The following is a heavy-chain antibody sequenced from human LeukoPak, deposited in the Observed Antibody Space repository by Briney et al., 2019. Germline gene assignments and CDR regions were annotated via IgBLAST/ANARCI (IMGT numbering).Heavy chain of an antibody. Sequence: NPGGSLRLSCAASGFTFSSYSMNWVRQAPGKGLEWVSSVSSSSNNIYYADSVKGRFTISRDSAKNSLFLQMNSLRAEDTAVYYCARADYSSSSRFDPWGQGTLVTVSS. CDR2: VSSSSNNI. CDR3: ARADYSSSSRFDP. CDR1: GFTFSSYS. J-gene: IGHJ5*02. V-gene: IGHV3-21*01. D-gene: IGHD6-6*01.